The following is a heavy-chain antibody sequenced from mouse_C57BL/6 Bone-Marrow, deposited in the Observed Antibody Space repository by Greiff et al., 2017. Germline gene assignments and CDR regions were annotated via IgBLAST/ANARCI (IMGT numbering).Heavy chain of an antibody. CDR2: ISSKSNNYAT. V-gene: IGHV10-1*01. D-gene: IGHD4-1*01. CDR1: GFSFNTYA. CDR3: VRNWGENFDY. Sequence: EVQLVEPGGGLVQPKGSLTFSCAASGFSFNTYAMNWVRQAPGKGLEWVARISSKSNNYATYYAYSVKDRFTISRDDSESMLYLQMNNLKTEDTAMYYFVRNWGENFDYWGQGTTLTVSA. J-gene: IGHJ2*01.